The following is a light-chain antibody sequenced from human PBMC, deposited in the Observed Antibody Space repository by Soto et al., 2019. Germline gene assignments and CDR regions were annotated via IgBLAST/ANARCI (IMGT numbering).Light chain of an antibody. J-gene: IGKJ1*01. V-gene: IGKV1-5*01. CDR3: QHYTLYSXS. CDR2: DAS. Sequence: DIHMTQSPSTLSASVGERVTISCRASQNIFTYLAWYQQKPWKAPKLPIFDASTLQSGVPPRFSGSGSGTEFTLTISSLQPDDFATYYCQHYTLYSXSFGPGTKV. CDR1: QNIFTY.